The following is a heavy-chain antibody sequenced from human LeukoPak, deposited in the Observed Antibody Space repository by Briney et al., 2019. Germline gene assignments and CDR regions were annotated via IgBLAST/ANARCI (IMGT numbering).Heavy chain of an antibody. D-gene: IGHD4-17*01. J-gene: IGHJ4*02. Sequence: GGSLRLSCAASGFTFSSYAMSWVRQAPGKGLEWVSAISGSGGSTYYADSVKGRFTISRDNSKNTLYLQMNSLRAEDTAVYYCAKDGDPFFDYGDYFDYWGQGTLVAVSS. CDR2: ISGSGGST. V-gene: IGHV3-23*01. CDR1: GFTFSSYA. CDR3: AKDGDPFFDYGDYFDY.